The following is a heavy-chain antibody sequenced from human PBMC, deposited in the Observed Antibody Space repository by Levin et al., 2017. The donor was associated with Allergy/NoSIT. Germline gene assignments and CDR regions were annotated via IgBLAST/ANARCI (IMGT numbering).Heavy chain of an antibody. CDR3: AKDIGVVAATQPDY. D-gene: IGHD2-15*01. CDR1: GFTFDDYT. Sequence: PGESLKISCAASGFTFDDYTMHWVRQAPGKGLEWVSLISWDGGSTYYADSVKGRFTISRDNSKNSLYLQMNSLRTEDTALYYCAKDIGVVAATQPDYWGQGTLVTVSS. CDR2: ISWDGGST. J-gene: IGHJ4*02. V-gene: IGHV3-43*01.